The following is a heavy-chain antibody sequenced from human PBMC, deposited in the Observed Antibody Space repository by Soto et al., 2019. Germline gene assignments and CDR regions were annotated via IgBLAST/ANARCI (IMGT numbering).Heavy chain of an antibody. J-gene: IGHJ3*02. D-gene: IGHD3-16*01. CDR1: GFTVSNNY. CDR3: ARDGLPPSEAFDI. CDR2: IDNSVNT. Sequence: EVQLVETGGGLIQPGGSLRLSCAASGFTVSNNYMSWVRQAPGKGLEWASVIDNSVNTYYADSVKGRFTISRDNSKNTLYLQMNSLRTEDTAVYYCARDGLPPSEAFDIWGQGTMVTVSS. V-gene: IGHV3-53*02.